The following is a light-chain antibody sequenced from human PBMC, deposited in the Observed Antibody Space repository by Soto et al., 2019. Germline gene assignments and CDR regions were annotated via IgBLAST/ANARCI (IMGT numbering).Light chain of an antibody. CDR3: CQNYSTPPYT. J-gene: IGKJ2*01. CDR1: QSVLYSSNNKNY. V-gene: IGKV4-1*01. CDR2: WAS. Sequence: DIVMTQSPDSLAVSLGERATINCKSSQSVLYSSNNKNYLAWYQQKPGQPPKLLIYWASTRESGVPDRFSSSGSCTNFSLITSSMQHQDVAAYYCCQNYSTPPYTFGQGTKLEIK.